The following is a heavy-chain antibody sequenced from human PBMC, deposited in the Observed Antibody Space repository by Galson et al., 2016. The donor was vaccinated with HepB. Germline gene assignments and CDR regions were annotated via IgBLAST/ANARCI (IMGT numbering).Heavy chain of an antibody. D-gene: IGHD4-17*01. Sequence: SLRLSCAASGFTFSSYGLHWVRQAPGKGLEWLAVISGDGSTAYYVVSVKGRFTSSRDNSNKTLYLQMNSLRTEDTSVYYCAKEDYGDHDLYFYGLDVWGKGATVTVSS. CDR2: ISGDGSTA. CDR1: GFTFSSYG. J-gene: IGHJ6*04. V-gene: IGHV3-30*18. CDR3: AKEDYGDHDLYFYGLDV.